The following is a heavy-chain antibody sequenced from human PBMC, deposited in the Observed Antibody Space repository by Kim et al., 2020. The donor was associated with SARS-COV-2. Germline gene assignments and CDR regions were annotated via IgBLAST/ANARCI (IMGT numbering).Heavy chain of an antibody. CDR2: ISAYNGNT. J-gene: IGHJ6*02. D-gene: IGHD3-10*01. CDR3: AREPRTMVRELYGMDV. CDR1: GYTFTNYD. Sequence: ASVKVSCKASGYTFTNYDISWVRQAPGQGLELMGWISAYNGNTNYAQKLQGRVTMTTDTSTSTAYMELRSLRSDDTAVYYCAREPRTMVRELYGMDVWGQGTTVTVSS. V-gene: IGHV1-18*01.